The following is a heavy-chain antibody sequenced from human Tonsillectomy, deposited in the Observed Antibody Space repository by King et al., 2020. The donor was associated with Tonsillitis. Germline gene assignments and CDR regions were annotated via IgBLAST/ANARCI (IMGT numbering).Heavy chain of an antibody. V-gene: IGHV5-51*01. CDR2: IYPGDSDT. D-gene: IGHD4-17*01. CDR3: AAPAYGDFDAFDL. CDR1: GYTFATYW. J-gene: IGHJ3*01. Sequence: VQLVESGAEVKKPGDSLKISCKGSGYTFATYWIGWVRQMPGKGLEWMGIIYPGDSDTRYSPSFQGQVTISVDKSIKTAYLQWASLKASDTALYYCAAPAYGDFDAFDLWGQGTMVTVAS.